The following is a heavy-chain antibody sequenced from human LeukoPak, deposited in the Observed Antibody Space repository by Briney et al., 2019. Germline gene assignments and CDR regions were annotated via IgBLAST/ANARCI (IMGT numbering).Heavy chain of an antibody. CDR3: ASIAARRSSYYFDY. V-gene: IGHV3-7*01. CDR2: IKQDGSEK. CDR1: GFTFSSYW. Sequence: GGSLRLSCAASGFTFSSYWMSWVRQAPGKGLEWVANIKQDGSEKYYVDSVKGRFTISRDNAKNSLYLQMNSLRAEDTAVYYCASIAARRSSYYFDYWGQGTLVTVSS. D-gene: IGHD6-6*01. J-gene: IGHJ4*02.